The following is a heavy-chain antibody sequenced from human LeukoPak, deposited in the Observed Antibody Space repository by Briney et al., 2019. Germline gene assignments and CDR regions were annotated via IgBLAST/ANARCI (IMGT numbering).Heavy chain of an antibody. CDR3: AREQQGRRAAFDY. V-gene: IGHV3-30*02. CDR2: IWYDGNEI. J-gene: IGHJ4*02. Sequence: QAGGSLRLSCAASGFTFRSSGMHWVRQTPGKGLEWVAFIWYDGNEIYYADSAKGRFTISRDNSRNTLYLQMNSLRTEDAAVYYCAREQQGRRAAFDYWGQGTPVTVSS. CDR1: GFTFRSSG. D-gene: IGHD1-1*01.